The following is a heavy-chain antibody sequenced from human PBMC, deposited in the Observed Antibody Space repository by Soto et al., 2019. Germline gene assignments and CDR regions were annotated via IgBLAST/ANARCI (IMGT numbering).Heavy chain of an antibody. J-gene: IGHJ6*03. CDR2: IYYSGTT. CDR3: ARNTVVVVAARGRNYYMDV. Sequence: SETLSLTCTVSGGSISTYYWSWIRQPPGKGLEWIGFIYYSGTTNYNPSLNSRVTISVDTSKNQFSLKLSSVTAADTAVYYCARNTVVVVAARGRNYYMDVWGKGTTVTVSS. V-gene: IGHV4-59*08. CDR1: GGSISTYY. D-gene: IGHD2-15*01.